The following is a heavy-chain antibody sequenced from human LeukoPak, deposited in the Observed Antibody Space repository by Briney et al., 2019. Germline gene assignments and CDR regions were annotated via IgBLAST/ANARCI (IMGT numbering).Heavy chain of an antibody. CDR3: ARGRFLEWLQFDY. CDR2: IYYSGST. Sequence: SETLSLTCTVSGGSISSYYWSWIRQPPGKGLECIGYIYYSGSTNYNPSLKGRVTISVDTSKNQFSLKLSSVTAADTAVYYCARGRFLEWLQFDYWGQGTLVTVSS. J-gene: IGHJ4*02. V-gene: IGHV4-59*01. CDR1: GGSISSYY. D-gene: IGHD3-3*01.